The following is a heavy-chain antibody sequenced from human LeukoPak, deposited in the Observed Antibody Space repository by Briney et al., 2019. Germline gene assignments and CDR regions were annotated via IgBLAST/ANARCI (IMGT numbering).Heavy chain of an antibody. CDR2: IVPDGGGR. Sequence: PGGSLRLSCAASGFTFNTYWMSWVRQAPGKGLEWVTSIVPDGGGRYYVDSVKGRFTISRDNAKNSLFLQMNSLRAEDTALYYCARSSNRQDDFWGQGTLVTVSS. V-gene: IGHV3-7*01. J-gene: IGHJ4*02. CDR3: ARSSNRQDDF. CDR1: GFTFNTYW. D-gene: IGHD1-14*01.